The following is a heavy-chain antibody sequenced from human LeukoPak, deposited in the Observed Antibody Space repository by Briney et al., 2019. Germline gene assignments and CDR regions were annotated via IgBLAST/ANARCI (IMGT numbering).Heavy chain of an antibody. CDR2: IYYSGST. V-gene: IGHV4-59*01. D-gene: IGHD6-13*01. J-gene: IGHJ4*02. CDR3: ARLIAAAAAFDY. CDR1: GGSISSYY. Sequence: SETLSLTCTVSGGSISSYYWSWIRQPPGKGLEWIGYIYYSGSTNYNPSLKSRVTISVDTSKNQFSLKLSSVTAADTAVYYCARLIAAAAAFDYWGQGTLVTASS.